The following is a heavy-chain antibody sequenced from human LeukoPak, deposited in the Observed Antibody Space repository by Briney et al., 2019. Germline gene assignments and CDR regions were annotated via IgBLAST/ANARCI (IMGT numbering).Heavy chain of an antibody. V-gene: IGHV3-11*04. CDR3: AKGHLHYYYDSSGYRDAFDY. CDR2: ISSSGSTI. Sequence: GGSLRLSCAASGFTLSDYYMSWIRQAPGKGLEWVSYISSSGSTIYYTDSVKGRFTISRDNAKNSLYLQMNSLRAEDTAVYYCAKGHLHYYYDSSGYRDAFDYRGQGTLVTVSS. CDR1: GFTLSDYY. D-gene: IGHD3-22*01. J-gene: IGHJ4*02.